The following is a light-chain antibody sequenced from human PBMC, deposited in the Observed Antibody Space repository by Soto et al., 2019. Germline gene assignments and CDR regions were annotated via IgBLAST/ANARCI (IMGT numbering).Light chain of an antibody. J-gene: IGLJ1*01. CDR3: QSYDSCLSGSYV. Sequence: QSVLTQPPSVSGAPGQTITISCTGSSSNIGAGYDVHWYQRLPGTAPKVLIYNNNNRPSGVPDRFSGSKSGTSASLAITGLQAEDEADYYCQSYDSCLSGSYVFGTGTKLTVL. CDR2: NNN. V-gene: IGLV1-40*01. CDR1: SSNIGAGYD.